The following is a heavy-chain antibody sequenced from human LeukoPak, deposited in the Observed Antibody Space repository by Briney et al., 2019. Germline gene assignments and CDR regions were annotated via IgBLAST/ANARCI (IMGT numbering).Heavy chain of an antibody. D-gene: IGHD6-19*01. CDR2: ISSSSSYI. CDR3: ARGRIAVADIDY. Sequence: GGSLRLSCAASGFTFSSYSRNWVRQAPGKGLEWVSSISSSSSYIYYADSVKGRFTISRDNAKNSLYLQMNSLRAEDTAVYYCARGRIAVADIDYGGQGTLVTVSS. V-gene: IGHV3-21*01. J-gene: IGHJ4*02. CDR1: GFTFSSYS.